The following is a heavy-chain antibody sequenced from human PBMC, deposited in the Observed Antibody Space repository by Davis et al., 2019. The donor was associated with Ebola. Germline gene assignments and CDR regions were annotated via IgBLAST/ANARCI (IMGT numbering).Heavy chain of an antibody. D-gene: IGHD5-24*01. V-gene: IGHV3-30*18. CDR2: ILYDGSVT. Sequence: GGSLRLSCAASGFSFSNYAMHWVRQAPGKGLEWVAVILYDGSVTYYADSVKGRFTISRDNSNNTLYLQMYSLRAEDTAVYYCVKDRGEMATIAYYSSGMDVWGQGTTVTVSS. CDR1: GFSFSNYA. CDR3: VKDRGEMATIAYYSSGMDV. J-gene: IGHJ6*02.